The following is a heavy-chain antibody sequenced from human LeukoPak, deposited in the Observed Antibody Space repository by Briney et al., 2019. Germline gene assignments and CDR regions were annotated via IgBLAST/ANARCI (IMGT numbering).Heavy chain of an antibody. Sequence: ASVKVSCKASGYTFTGYYMHWVRQAPGQGLEWMGRINPNSGGTNYAQKFQGRVTMTRDTSISTAYMELSRLRSDDTAVYYRASGVGATIVPTFDYWGQGTLVTVSS. V-gene: IGHV1-2*06. CDR1: GYTFTGYY. CDR2: INPNSGGT. CDR3: ASGVGATIVPTFDY. J-gene: IGHJ4*02. D-gene: IGHD1-26*01.